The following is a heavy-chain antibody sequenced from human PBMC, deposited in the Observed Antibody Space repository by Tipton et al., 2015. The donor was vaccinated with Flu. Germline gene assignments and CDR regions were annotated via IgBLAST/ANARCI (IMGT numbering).Heavy chain of an antibody. J-gene: IGHJ4*02. CDR3: ATLTGDDY. D-gene: IGHD7-27*01. CDR1: SGSISTHY. CDR2: ISSGGSTI. V-gene: IGHV3-48*03. Sequence: GLVKPSETLSLICTVSSGSISTHYWSWMRQPPGKGLEWIGYISSGGSTISYADSVRGRLTISRDNAKNSLYLQLNSLRAEDTAVYYCATLTGDDYWGQGDLVTVSS.